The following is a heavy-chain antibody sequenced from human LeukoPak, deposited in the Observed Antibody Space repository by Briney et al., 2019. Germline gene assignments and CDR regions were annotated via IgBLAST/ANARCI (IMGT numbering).Heavy chain of an antibody. Sequence: SETLSLTCTVSGGSISGSYWSWIRQSPGKGLEWIGHIYYSGNTYYNPSLNSRVTISIDTSKNHFSLKLSSVTAADTAVYYCVKHSSHWFDTWGQGALVTVSS. CDR2: IYYSGNT. V-gene: IGHV4-59*08. CDR1: GGSISGSY. J-gene: IGHJ5*02. CDR3: VKHSSHWFDT.